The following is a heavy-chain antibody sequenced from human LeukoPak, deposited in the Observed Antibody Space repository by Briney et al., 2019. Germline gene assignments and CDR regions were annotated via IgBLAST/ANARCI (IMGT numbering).Heavy chain of an antibody. CDR2: ISAYNGNT. V-gene: IGHV1-18*01. CDR1: GYTCTSYG. J-gene: IGHJ4*02. D-gene: IGHD1-26*01. Sequence: GASVKVSCKASGYTCTSYGISWVRQAPGQGLEWMGWISAYNGNTNYSHKLQGRCTMTTDTSTSTSYMELRSLRSDDTAVYYCARDLHLKSGSYGAYFDYWGQGTLVTVSS. CDR3: ARDLHLKSGSYGAYFDY.